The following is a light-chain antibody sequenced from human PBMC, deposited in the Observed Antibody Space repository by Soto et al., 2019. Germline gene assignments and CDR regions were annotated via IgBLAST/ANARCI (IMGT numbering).Light chain of an antibody. CDR1: QGIRSY. Sequence: IQLPASPAFLPASLGERVPISCRASQGIRSYLAWYQQKPGKAPKIVIYAASTLQSGVPLRVRGSGSGTSFTLTISSLQPEDFETYYCQQLLSYPITFGQGTRLEIK. J-gene: IGKJ5*01. CDR3: QQLLSYPIT. CDR2: AAS. V-gene: IGKV1-9*01.